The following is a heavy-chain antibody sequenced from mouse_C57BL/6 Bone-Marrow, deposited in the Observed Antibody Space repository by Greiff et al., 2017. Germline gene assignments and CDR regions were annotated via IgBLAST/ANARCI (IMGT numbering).Heavy chain of an antibody. Sequence: QVQLQQPGAELVMPGASVKLSCKASGYTFTSYWMHWVKQRPGQGLEWIGMIHPNSGSTNYNEKFKSKATLTVDKSSSTAYMQLSSLTSEDSAVYYCVIYYYGAFDVWGTGTTVTVSS. CDR1: GYTFTSYW. CDR2: IHPNSGST. V-gene: IGHV1-64*01. J-gene: IGHJ1*03. CDR3: VIYYYGAFDV. D-gene: IGHD1-1*01.